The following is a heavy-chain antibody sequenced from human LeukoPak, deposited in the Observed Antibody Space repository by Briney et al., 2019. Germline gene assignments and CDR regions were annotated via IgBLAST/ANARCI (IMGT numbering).Heavy chain of an antibody. V-gene: IGHV3-30*04. CDR2: ISYDGSNK. CDR3: ARPADIWFGELLYGPKLDWFDP. Sequence: PGRSLRLFCAASGFTFSSYAMHWVRQAPGKGLEWVAVISYDGSNKYYADSVKGRFTISRDNSKNTLYLQMNSLRAEDTAVYYCARPADIWFGELLYGPKLDWFDPWGQGTLVTVSS. J-gene: IGHJ5*02. D-gene: IGHD3-10*01. CDR1: GFTFSSYA.